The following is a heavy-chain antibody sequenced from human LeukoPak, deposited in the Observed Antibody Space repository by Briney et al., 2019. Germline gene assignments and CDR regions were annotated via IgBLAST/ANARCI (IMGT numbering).Heavy chain of an antibody. V-gene: IGHV3-7*01. CDR2: IKEDGGEK. Sequence: PGRSLRLSCAASGFTVSSYWMSWVRQAPGKGLEWVANIKEDGGEKYYVDSVKGRFTISRDNAKNSLYLQMTSLRAEDTAVYYCARDGSQQLVHTFDIWGQGTMVTVSS. CDR3: ARDGSQQLVHTFDI. CDR1: GFTVSSYW. J-gene: IGHJ3*02. D-gene: IGHD6-13*01.